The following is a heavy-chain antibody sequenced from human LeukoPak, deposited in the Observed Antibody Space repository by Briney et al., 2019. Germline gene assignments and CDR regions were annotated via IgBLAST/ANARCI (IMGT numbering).Heavy chain of an antibody. J-gene: IGHJ4*02. CDR1: GYTFTSYG. CDR2: INPNSGGT. CDR3: ASDPVKEYPSYSR. V-gene: IGHV1-2*02. Sequence: GASVKVSCKASGYTFTSYGISWLRQAPGQGLEWMGWINPNSGGTNYAQKFQGRVTMTRDTSISTAYLELSRLRSDDTAVYYCASDPVKEYPSYSRWGQGTLVTVSS. D-gene: IGHD2-2*01.